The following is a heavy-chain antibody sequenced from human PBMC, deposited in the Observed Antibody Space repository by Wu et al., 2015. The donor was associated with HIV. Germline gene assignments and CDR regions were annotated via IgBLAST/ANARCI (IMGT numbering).Heavy chain of an antibody. Sequence: VQLVQSGAEVKKPGASVRVSCKASGDTFSTSTFTWVRQTPGQGLQWMGGIIPIFGKPHYARRFQGKVTITADESTSTVYMELRSLKSEDTAIYYCATGEXESAALEYWGQGTLVTVSS. CDR2: IIPIFGKP. CDR3: ATGEXESAALEY. V-gene: IGHV1-69*01. CDR1: GDTFSTST. J-gene: IGHJ4*02. D-gene: IGHD2-2*01.